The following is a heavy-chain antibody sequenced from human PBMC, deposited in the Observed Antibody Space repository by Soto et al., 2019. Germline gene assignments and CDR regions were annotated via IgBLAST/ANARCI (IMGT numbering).Heavy chain of an antibody. CDR3: AKDYLLGSFGN. CDR2: ISGSGGST. D-gene: IGHD7-27*01. Sequence: GGSLRLSCAASGFTFSSYAMSWVRQAPGKGLEWVSAISGSGGSTYYADSVKGRFTISRDNSKNTLYLQMNSLRAEDTAGYYCAKDYLLGSFGNWGQGTLVTVSS. J-gene: IGHJ4*02. V-gene: IGHV3-23*01. CDR1: GFTFSSYA.